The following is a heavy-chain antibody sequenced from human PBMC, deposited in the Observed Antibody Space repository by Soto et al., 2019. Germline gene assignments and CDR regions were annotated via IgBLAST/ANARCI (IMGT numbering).Heavy chain of an antibody. J-gene: IGHJ4*02. CDR1: GFTFSSYS. D-gene: IGHD1-26*01. CDR2: IKNNGSHI. Sequence: GESLKISCAASGFTFSSYSMNWVRQAPGKGLEWVAYIKNNGSHIYYVASVKGRFTISRDNAKNSLYLQMNSLRAEDAAVYYCATSTGAPGNYWGQGTLVTVS. V-gene: IGHV3-21*05. CDR3: ATSTGAPGNY.